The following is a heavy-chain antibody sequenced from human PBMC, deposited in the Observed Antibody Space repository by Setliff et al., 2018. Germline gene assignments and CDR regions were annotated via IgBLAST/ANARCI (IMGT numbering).Heavy chain of an antibody. Sequence: PSETLSLTCAVYGGSFSGYYWSWIRQPPGKELEWIGEINHSGSTNYNPSLKSRVTISVDTSKNQFSLKLSSVTAADTAVYYCARGRSNFWGYYFDYWGQGTLVTVSS. CDR2: INHSGST. CDR1: GGSFSGYY. J-gene: IGHJ4*02. V-gene: IGHV4-34*01. CDR3: ARGRSNFWGYYFDY. D-gene: IGHD3-3*01.